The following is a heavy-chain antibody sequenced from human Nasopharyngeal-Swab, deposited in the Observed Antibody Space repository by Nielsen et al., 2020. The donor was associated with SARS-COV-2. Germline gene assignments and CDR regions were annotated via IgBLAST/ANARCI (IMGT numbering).Heavy chain of an antibody. V-gene: IGHV4-34*01. Sequence: RQAPGKGLEWIGEINHSGSTNYNPSLKSRVTISVDTSKNQFSLKLSSVTAADTAVYYCARVEEGDYYGSGSRFSDAFDIWGQGTMVTVSS. CDR2: INHSGST. D-gene: IGHD3-10*01. J-gene: IGHJ3*02. CDR3: ARVEEGDYYGSGSRFSDAFDI.